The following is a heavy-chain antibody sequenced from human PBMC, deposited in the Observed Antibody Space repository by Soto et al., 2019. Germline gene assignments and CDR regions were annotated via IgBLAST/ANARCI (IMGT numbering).Heavy chain of an antibody. CDR3: ARASGSNIHFDY. J-gene: IGHJ4*02. V-gene: IGHV3-74*01. Sequence: EVQLVESGGGLVQPGGSVRLSCAASGLTFSSYWMHWVRQAPGKGLVWVSRINTDGSSTTYADSVKGRITISRDNTKNTLYLQMTSLRVEDTAVYYCARASGSNIHFDYWGQGTLVTVSS. D-gene: IGHD1-26*01. CDR1: GLTFSSYW. CDR2: INTDGSST.